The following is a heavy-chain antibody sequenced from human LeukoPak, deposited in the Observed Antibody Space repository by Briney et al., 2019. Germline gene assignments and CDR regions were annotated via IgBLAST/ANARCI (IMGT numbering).Heavy chain of an antibody. CDR2: IIPILGIA. CDR1: GYTFTGYY. Sequence: SAKVSCKASGYTFTGYYMHWVRQAPGQGLEWMGRIIPILGIANYAQKFQGRVTITADKSTSTAYMELSSLRSEDTAVYYCARQIVVVPAAIQGWFDPWGQGTLVTVSS. J-gene: IGHJ5*02. CDR3: ARQIVVVPAAIQGWFDP. D-gene: IGHD2-2*02. V-gene: IGHV1-69*02.